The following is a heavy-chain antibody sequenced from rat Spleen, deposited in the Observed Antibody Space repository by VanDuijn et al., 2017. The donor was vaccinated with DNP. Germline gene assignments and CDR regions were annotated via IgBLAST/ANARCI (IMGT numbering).Heavy chain of an antibody. CDR2: ISYTGDTP. V-gene: IGHV5-29*01. Sequence: EVQLVESGGDLVQPGRSLKLSCAVSGFTFSDYYMAWVRQAPAKGLEWVATISYTGDTPYYRDSVKGRFNIARDNAKRILFLQINSLRSEDTATYYCAKDRARGHPDYWGQGVMVTVSS. CDR1: GFTFSDYY. J-gene: IGHJ2*01. CDR3: AKDRARGHPDY. D-gene: IGHD3-2*01.